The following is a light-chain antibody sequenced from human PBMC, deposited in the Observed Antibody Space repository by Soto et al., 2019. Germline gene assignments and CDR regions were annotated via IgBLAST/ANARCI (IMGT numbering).Light chain of an antibody. V-gene: IGLV2-8*01. CDR2: GVN. Sequence: QSALTQPPSASGSPGQSVTISCTGTSSDVGSYNYVSWYQQHPDKAPKLIIYGVNERPSGVPDRFSGSKSGNTASLTVSGLQADDEADYYCTSYAGSNNPVVFGGGTQLTVL. CDR1: SSDVGSYNY. J-gene: IGLJ7*01. CDR3: TSYAGSNNPVV.